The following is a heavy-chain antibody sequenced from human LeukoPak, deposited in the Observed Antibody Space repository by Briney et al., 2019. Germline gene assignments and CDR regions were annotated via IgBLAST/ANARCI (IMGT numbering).Heavy chain of an antibody. Sequence: GRSLRLSCAASGFTFDDYAMHWVRQAPGKGLEWVSGISWNSGSIGYADSVKGRFTISRDNAKNSLYLQMNSLRAEDTALYYCARGYCSGGSCYLVSAFDIWGQGTMVTVSS. J-gene: IGHJ3*02. CDR2: ISWNSGSI. D-gene: IGHD2-15*01. CDR1: GFTFDDYA. CDR3: ARGYCSGGSCYLVSAFDI. V-gene: IGHV3-9*01.